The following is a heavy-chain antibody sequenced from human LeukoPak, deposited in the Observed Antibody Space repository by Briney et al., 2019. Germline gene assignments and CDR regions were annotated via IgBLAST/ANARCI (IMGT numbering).Heavy chain of an antibody. D-gene: IGHD1-26*01. CDR2: IHHNGEMT. Sequence: PGGSLRLSCAASGFTLTWHVMHWVRQAPGKALEYVSFIHHNGEMTSYAESVRGRFTVSRDNSKNTLFLELSSLRTDDTAVYCCVRDMSGKYSFDYWGQGTLVIVST. CDR1: GFTLTWHV. J-gene: IGHJ4*02. CDR3: VRDMSGKYSFDY. V-gene: IGHV3-64D*06.